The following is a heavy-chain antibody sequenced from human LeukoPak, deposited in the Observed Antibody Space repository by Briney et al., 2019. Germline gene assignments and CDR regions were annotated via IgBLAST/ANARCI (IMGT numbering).Heavy chain of an antibody. CDR1: GGSISSYY. CDR3: ARVYSSGWYLFDY. D-gene: IGHD6-19*01. CDR2: VSYNGNT. Sequence: SETLSLTCTVSGGSISSYYWNWIRQPPGKGLEWIGYVSYNGNTNYNPSLKGRVTRSVDTSKNQFSLKLSSVTAADTAVYFCARVYSSGWYLFDYWGQGTLVTVSS. J-gene: IGHJ4*02. V-gene: IGHV4-59*01.